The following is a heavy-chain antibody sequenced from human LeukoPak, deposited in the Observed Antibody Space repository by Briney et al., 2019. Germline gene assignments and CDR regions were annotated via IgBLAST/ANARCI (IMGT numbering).Heavy chain of an antibody. CDR1: VFSVSAIY. CDR2: IYSAGTS. CDR3: AMTDDILIASSY. D-gene: IGHD3-9*01. Sequence: GGCLRLSCTVSVFSVSAIYLSCVRQVPAKGLQWVSGIYSAGTSFHAESLEGRFTVSRDFSKNILYLQMNSLRAEVTGVYYCAMTDDILIASSYWGQGTSVTVSS. J-gene: IGHJ4*02. V-gene: IGHV3-53*01.